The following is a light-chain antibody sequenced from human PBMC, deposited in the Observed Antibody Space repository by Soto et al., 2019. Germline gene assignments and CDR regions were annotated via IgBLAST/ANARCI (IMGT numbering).Light chain of an antibody. J-gene: IGKJ4*01. CDR2: DAS. CDR3: QQYNSYPFS. CDR1: QRISSW. Sequence: DIQMTESPSTLSASVGVRVTVTCRASQRISSWLAWYQQKPGKAPKLLIYDASSLASVVPSSLSGIRSGTEFTLTFSSLQPDDFATLFFQQYNSYPFSVGGRTK. V-gene: IGKV1-5*01.